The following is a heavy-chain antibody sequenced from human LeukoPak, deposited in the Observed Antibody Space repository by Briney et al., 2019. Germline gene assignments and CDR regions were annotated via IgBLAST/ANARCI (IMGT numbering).Heavy chain of an antibody. V-gene: IGHV4-34*01. J-gene: IGHJ4*02. CDR1: GGSFSGYY. D-gene: IGHD3-3*01. CDR3: ARVTFYDFWSGYYTRGGHYFDY. CDR2: INHGGST. Sequence: SETLSLTCAVYGGSFSGYYWSWIRQPPGKGLEWIGEINHGGSTNYNPSLKSRVTISVDTSKNQFSLKLSSVTAADTAVYYCARVTFYDFWSGYYTRGGHYFDYWGQGTLVTVSS.